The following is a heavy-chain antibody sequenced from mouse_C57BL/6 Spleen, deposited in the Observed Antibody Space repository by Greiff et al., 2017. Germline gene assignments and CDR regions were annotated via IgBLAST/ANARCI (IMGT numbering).Heavy chain of an antibody. V-gene: IGHV1-69*01. CDR3: ARSGTGPAWFAY. CDR1: GYTFTSYW. Sequence: QVQLQQSGAELVMPGASVKLSCKASGYTFTSYWMHWVKQRPGQGLEWIGEIDPSDSYTNYNQKFKGKSTLTVDKSSSTAYMQLSSLTSEDSAVYYCARSGTGPAWFAYWGQGTLVTVSA. D-gene: IGHD3-1*01. CDR2: IDPSDSYT. J-gene: IGHJ3*01.